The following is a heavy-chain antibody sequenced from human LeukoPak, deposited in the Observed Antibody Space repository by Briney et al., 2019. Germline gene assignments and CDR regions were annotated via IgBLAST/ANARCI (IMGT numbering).Heavy chain of an antibody. Sequence: ASVKVSCKASGYTFTSHAMNWVRQAPGQGLEWMGWINTNTGNPTHAQGFTGRFVFSLDTSVSTAYLQISSLKAEDTAVYYCARRRYCSGGSCLDYWGQGTLVTVSS. D-gene: IGHD2-15*01. J-gene: IGHJ4*02. CDR2: INTNTGNP. V-gene: IGHV7-4-1*02. CDR3: ARRRYCSGGSCLDY. CDR1: GYTFTSHA.